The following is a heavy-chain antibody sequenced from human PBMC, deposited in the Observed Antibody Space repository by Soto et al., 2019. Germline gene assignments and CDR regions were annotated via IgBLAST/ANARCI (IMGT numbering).Heavy chain of an antibody. CDR3: ARAGYCGTTNCPRGVKY. D-gene: IGHD1-7*01. V-gene: IGHV1-18*01. Sequence: ASVKVSCKASGYTFTSYGITWVRQATGRGLEWMGWISTYNGNTNYAQRLQGRGTMTTDTSTSTAYMELRSLNSDDPPVYPGARAGYCGTTNCPRGVKYWGKRTMVT. CDR1: GYTFTSYG. CDR2: ISTYNGNT. J-gene: IGHJ6*03.